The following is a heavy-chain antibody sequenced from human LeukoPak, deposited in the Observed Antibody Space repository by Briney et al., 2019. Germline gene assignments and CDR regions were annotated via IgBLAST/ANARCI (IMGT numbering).Heavy chain of an antibody. CDR3: AGPYYWGV. CDR1: GYTFTSYD. D-gene: IGHD3-10*01. CDR2: INPNSGGT. Sequence: ASVKVSCKASGYTFTSYDINWVRQAPGQGLEWMGWINPNSGGTNYAQKFQGRFTMTRDTSISTAYMELSRLRSDDTAVYYCAGPYYWGVWGQGTLVTVSS. V-gene: IGHV1-2*02. J-gene: IGHJ4*02.